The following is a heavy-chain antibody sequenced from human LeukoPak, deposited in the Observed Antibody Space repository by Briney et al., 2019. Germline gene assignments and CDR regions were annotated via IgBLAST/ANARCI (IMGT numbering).Heavy chain of an antibody. CDR2: IKSEGEGSTT. CDR3: IAHFPYYYGFDV. J-gene: IGHJ6*04. CDR1: GFTIGTAC. V-gene: IGHV3-15*01. Sequence: GGSLRLSCASSGFTIGTACMSWVRQAPGKGLEWLGHIKSEGEGSTTDYAAPAKVRFAISRDDSITMIYLQMSSLKIDDTAIYYCIAHFPYYYGFDVWGKGTTVTVSS. D-gene: IGHD3-3*02.